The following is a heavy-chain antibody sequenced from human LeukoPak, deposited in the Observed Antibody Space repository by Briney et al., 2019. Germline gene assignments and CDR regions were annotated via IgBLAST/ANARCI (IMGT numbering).Heavy chain of an antibody. J-gene: IGHJ5*01. D-gene: IGHD6-19*01. V-gene: IGHV3-74*03. CDR2: INSDGYSI. CDR1: GFTFSGYW. Sequence: GGSLRLSCAASGFTFSGYWMHWVRQAPGKGLVWVSRINSDGYSITYADSVKGRFTISRDNAMNTLYLQMNSLIAEDTAVYFCTRAGYSSGFDSWGQGTLVTVSS. CDR3: TRAGYSSGFDS.